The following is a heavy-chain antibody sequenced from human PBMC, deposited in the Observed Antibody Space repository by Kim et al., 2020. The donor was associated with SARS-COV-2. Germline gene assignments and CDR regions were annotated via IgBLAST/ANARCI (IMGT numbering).Heavy chain of an antibody. Sequence: SETLSLTCTVYGGSISSGGYYWSWIRQHPGKGLEWIGYIYYSGSTYYNPSLKSRVTISVDTSKNQFSLKLSSVTAADTAVYYCARAPTGFFGVVLHFDYWGQGTLVTVSS. CDR2: IYYSGST. CDR1: GGSISSGGYY. J-gene: IGHJ4*02. CDR3: ARAPTGFFGVVLHFDY. V-gene: IGHV4-31*03. D-gene: IGHD3-3*01.